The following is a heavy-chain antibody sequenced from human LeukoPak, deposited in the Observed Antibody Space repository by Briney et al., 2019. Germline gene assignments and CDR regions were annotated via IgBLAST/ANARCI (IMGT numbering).Heavy chain of an antibody. CDR2: INQDGSEK. J-gene: IGHJ6*04. CDR3: SRALEV. V-gene: IGHV3-7*01. Sequence: GGSLRLSCEVSGFIFRNHWMDWVRQAPGRGLEWVANINQDGSEKYFVDSVRGRFTIFRDNAKNTPYLQMNSLRAEDTAVYYCSRALEVWGKGTTVTVSS. CDR1: GFIFRNHW.